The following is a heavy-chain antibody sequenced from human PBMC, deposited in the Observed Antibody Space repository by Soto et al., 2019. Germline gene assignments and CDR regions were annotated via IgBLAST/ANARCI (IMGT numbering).Heavy chain of an antibody. V-gene: IGHV4-34*08. CDR1: GGTFSGFY. CDR2: INHSGST. CDR3: ASALGGH. D-gene: IGHD3-16*01. J-gene: IGHJ4*02. Sequence: SETLSLTCAVHGGTFSGFYWSWIRQPPGKGLEWIGEINHSGSTNYNPSLKSRVTISVDTSRDQFSLNLSSVTAADTAMYYCASALGGHWGQGILVTVSS.